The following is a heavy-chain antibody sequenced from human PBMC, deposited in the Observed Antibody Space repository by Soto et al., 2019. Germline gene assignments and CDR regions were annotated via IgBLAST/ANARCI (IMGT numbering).Heavy chain of an antibody. J-gene: IGHJ6*04. Sequence: LRLSCAASGFMFSSYEMNWVRQAPGKGLECVSHISSSGTIIYKADSVKGRFTISRDNAKNSLYLHMNSLRAEDTAVYYCARDDCTSSSSPSFFYAMAVGGKGTTATFS. CDR1: GFMFSSYE. CDR3: ARDDCTSSSSPSFFYAMAV. D-gene: IGHD2-2*01. CDR2: ISSSGTII. V-gene: IGHV3-48*03.